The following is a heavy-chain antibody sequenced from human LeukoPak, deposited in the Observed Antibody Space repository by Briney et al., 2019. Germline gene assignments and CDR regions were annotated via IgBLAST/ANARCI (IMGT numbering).Heavy chain of an antibody. Sequence: ASVEVSCKASGGTFSSYAISWVRQAPGQGLEWMGIINPSGGSTSYAQKFQGRVTMTRDTSTSTVYMELSSLRSEDTAVYYCARDPYGRGPLDYWGQGTLVTVSS. CDR3: ARDPYGRGPLDY. CDR1: GGTFSSYA. V-gene: IGHV1-46*01. CDR2: INPSGGST. D-gene: IGHD4-17*01. J-gene: IGHJ4*02.